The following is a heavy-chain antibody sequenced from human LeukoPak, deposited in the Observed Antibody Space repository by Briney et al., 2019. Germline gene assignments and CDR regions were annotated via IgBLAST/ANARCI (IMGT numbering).Heavy chain of an antibody. Sequence: PGASLRLSCAASGFTFNSYAMSWVRQAPGEGLEWVSGNSGSGGDTYYAGSVKGRFTISRDNSKNALYLQMNSLRADDTAVYYCAKGHLSILFPFDSWGQGTLVTVST. J-gene: IGHJ4*02. CDR2: NSGSGGDT. CDR3: AKGHLSILFPFDS. D-gene: IGHD2-21*01. CDR1: GFTFNSYA. V-gene: IGHV3-23*01.